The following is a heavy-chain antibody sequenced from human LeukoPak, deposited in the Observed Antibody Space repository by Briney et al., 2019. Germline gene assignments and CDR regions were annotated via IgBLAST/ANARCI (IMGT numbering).Heavy chain of an antibody. CDR2: ISYDGSNK. D-gene: IGHD3-22*01. Sequence: GGSLRLSCAASGFTFSSYAMHWVRQAPGKGLEWVAVISYDGSNKYYADSVKGRFTISRDNSKNTLYLQMNSLRAEDTAVYYCAREEDSSGYSDHFDYWGQGTLVTVSS. CDR1: GFTFSSYA. CDR3: AREEDSSGYSDHFDY. J-gene: IGHJ4*02. V-gene: IGHV3-30-3*01.